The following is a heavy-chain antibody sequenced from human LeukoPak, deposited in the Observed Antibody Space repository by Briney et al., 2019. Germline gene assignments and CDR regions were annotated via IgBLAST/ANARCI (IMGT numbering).Heavy chain of an antibody. D-gene: IGHD2-2*01. Sequence: GGSLRLSCAASGFTFSSYSMNWVRQAPGKGLEWVSCISRSSSYIDYADSVKGRFTISRDNAKNSVYLQMNSLRAEDTAVYYCARFSRADQYYFDYWGQGTLVTVSS. J-gene: IGHJ4*02. V-gene: IGHV3-21*01. CDR2: ISRSSSYI. CDR1: GFTFSSYS. CDR3: ARFSRADQYYFDY.